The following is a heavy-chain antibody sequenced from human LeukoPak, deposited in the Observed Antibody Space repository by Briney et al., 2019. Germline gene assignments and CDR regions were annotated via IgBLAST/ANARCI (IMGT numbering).Heavy chain of an antibody. J-gene: IGHJ4*02. V-gene: IGHV4-4*07. D-gene: IGHD5-18*01. CDR3: ARETWIQLSVYYFDY. CDR2: IYTSGST. Sequence: SETLSLTCTVSGGSISSYYWSWIRQPAGKGLEWIGRIYTSGSTNYNPSLKSRVTMSADTSKNQFSLKLSSVTAADTAVYYCARETWIQLSVYYFDYWGQGTLVTVSS. CDR1: GGSISSYY.